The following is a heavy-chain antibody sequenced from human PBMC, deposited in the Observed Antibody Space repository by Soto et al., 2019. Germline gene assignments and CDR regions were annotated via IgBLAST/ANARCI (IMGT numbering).Heavy chain of an antibody. CDR2: IDYNGVT. D-gene: IGHD2-15*01. Sequence: QVQLQESGPGLVKPSETLSLTCTVSGGSIYRSGYYWGWIRQPPGRGLEWIGNIDYNGVTYSNPSLKSRVTISRDTSKNQFSLKLTSVTAADTALYYCGKVLVGATGHPDSDSWCPGTLVAVSS. J-gene: IGHJ4*02. CDR3: GKVLVGATGHPDSDS. V-gene: IGHV4-39*01. CDR1: GGSIYRSGYY.